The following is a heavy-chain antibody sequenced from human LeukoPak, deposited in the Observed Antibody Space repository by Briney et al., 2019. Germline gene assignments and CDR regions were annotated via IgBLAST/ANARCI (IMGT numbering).Heavy chain of an antibody. Sequence: SETLSLTCTVSGGSISSSSYYWGWIRQPPGKGLEWIGSIYYSGSTYYNPSLKSRVTISVDTSKNQFSLKLSSVTAADTAVYYCASLLNYGSCSMHWYFDLWGRGTLVTVSS. CDR2: IYYSGST. V-gene: IGHV4-39*01. D-gene: IGHD3-10*01. J-gene: IGHJ2*01. CDR1: GGSISSSSYY. CDR3: ASLLNYGSCSMHWYFDL.